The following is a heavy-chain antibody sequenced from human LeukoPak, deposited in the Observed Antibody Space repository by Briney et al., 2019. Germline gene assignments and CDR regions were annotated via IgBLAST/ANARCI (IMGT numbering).Heavy chain of an antibody. J-gene: IGHJ6*02. D-gene: IGHD6-13*01. CDR1: GYTFTGYY. Sequence: ASVKVSCKASGYTFTGYYMHWVRQAPGQGLEWMGWINPNSGGTNYAQKFQGWVTMTRDTSISTAYMELSRLRSDDTAVYYCARDLAAAGTDHGMDVWGQGTTVTVSS. CDR3: ARDLAAAGTDHGMDV. V-gene: IGHV1-2*04. CDR2: INPNSGGT.